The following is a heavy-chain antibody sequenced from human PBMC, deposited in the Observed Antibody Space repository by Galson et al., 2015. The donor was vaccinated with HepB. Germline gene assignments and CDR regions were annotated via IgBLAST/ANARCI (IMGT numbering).Heavy chain of an antibody. D-gene: IGHD1-1*01. V-gene: IGHV3-15*01. CDR3: TTDRYPHDY. CDR2: IKSKSSGGAT. CDR1: GFTFNIAW. Sequence: SLRLSCAASGFTFNIAWMSWVRQAPGKGLEWIGRIKSKSSGGATDYAAPVKCRFTISRDDSENTLYLQLNSLKTEDTAVYYCTTDRYPHDYWGQGTLVTVSS. J-gene: IGHJ4*02.